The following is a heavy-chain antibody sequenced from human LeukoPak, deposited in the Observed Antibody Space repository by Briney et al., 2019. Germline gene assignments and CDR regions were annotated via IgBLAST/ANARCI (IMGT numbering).Heavy chain of an antibody. Sequence: PSETLSLTCTVSGGSISSYYWSWIRQPPGKGLEWIGYIYYSGSTNYNPSLKSRVTISVDTSKNQFSLKLSSVTAADTAVYYCARFQGSSWYDYYYGMDVWGQGTTVTVSS. J-gene: IGHJ6*02. V-gene: IGHV4-59*08. CDR1: GGSISSYY. CDR3: ARFQGSSWYDYYYGMDV. CDR2: IYYSGST. D-gene: IGHD6-13*01.